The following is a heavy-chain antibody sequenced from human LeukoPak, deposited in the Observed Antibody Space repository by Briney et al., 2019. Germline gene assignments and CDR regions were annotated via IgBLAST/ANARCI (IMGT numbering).Heavy chain of an antibody. V-gene: IGHV4-39*01. Sequence: SETLSLTCIVSGGSISGSNFYWAWIRQSPGTGLEWIGTISYTGTTYYNPSLKSRLTISVDTSKNQFSLKLSSVTAADTAVYYCARGPTYQPIDFWGQGTLVTVSS. CDR1: GGSISGSNFY. D-gene: IGHD2-2*01. J-gene: IGHJ4*02. CDR2: ISYTGTT. CDR3: ARGPTYQPIDF.